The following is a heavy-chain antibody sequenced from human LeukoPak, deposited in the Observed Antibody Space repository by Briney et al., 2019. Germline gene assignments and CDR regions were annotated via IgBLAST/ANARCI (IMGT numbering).Heavy chain of an antibody. CDR3: ARAVTSMDGY. CDR1: GFTFSSYW. CDR2: LNEDGSKR. V-gene: IGHV3-7*03. J-gene: IGHJ4*02. D-gene: IGHD5-18*01. Sequence: GGSLRLSCAASGFTFSSYWMTWVRQAPGKGLEWVASLNEDGSKRSYVGSVKGRFTISRDNAQKSVYLQMNSLAAEDTAVYYCARAVTSMDGYWGQGTLVTVSS.